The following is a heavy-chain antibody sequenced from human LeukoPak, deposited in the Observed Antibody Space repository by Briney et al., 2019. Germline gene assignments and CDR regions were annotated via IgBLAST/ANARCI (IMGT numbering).Heavy chain of an antibody. D-gene: IGHD1-14*01. CDR2: INHSGST. CDR1: GGSFSGYY. J-gene: IGHJ4*02. Sequence: SETLSLTCAVYGGSFSGYYWSWIRQPPGKGLEWIGEINHSGSTNYNPSLKSRVTISVDTSKNQFSLKLSSVTAADTAVYYCARSYTDWGQGTLVTVSS. V-gene: IGHV4-34*01. CDR3: ARSYTD.